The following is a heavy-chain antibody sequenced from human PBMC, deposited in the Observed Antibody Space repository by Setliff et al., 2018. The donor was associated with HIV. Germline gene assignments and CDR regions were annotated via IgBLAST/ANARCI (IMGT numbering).Heavy chain of an antibody. V-gene: IGHV4-34*01. D-gene: IGHD1-26*01. CDR2: INHGGSA. Sequence: SGTLSLTCAVYNGSFSAYYWAWIRQPPGKGLEWIGEINHGGSATYNPSLTGRVGISVDTSKNQFSLKMIAVTAADAAVYYCALLEVPLIVGAPPPIWGQGTLVTVSS. CDR3: ALLEVPLIVGAPPPI. J-gene: IGHJ4*02. CDR1: NGSFSAYY.